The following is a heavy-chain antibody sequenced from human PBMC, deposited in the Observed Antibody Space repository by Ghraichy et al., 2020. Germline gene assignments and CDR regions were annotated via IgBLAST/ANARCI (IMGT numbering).Heavy chain of an antibody. CDR2: INPSGGST. V-gene: IGHV1-46*01. J-gene: IGHJ4*02. Sequence: ASVKVSCKASGFTFTSYYMHWVRQAPGQGLEWMGMINPSGGSTTYAQKFQGRVSMTRDTSTSTVYMDLSSLRSEDTAVYYCARDVNWGSAEGVHYWGQGTLVTVSS. CDR1: GFTFTSYY. D-gene: IGHD7-27*01. CDR3: ARDVNWGSAEGVHY.